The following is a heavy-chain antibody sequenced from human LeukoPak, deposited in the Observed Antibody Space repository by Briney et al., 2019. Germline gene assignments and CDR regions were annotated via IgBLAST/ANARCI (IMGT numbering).Heavy chain of an antibody. CDR1: GYTFTSYG. D-gene: IGHD5-24*01. Sequence: ASVKVSCKASGYTFTSYGISWVRQAPGQGLEWMGWISAYNGNTDYAQKLQGRVTMTTDTSTSTAYMELRSLRSDDTAVYYCARDRGDGYNLYFDYWGQGTLVTVSS. CDR3: ARDRGDGYNLYFDY. V-gene: IGHV1-18*01. CDR2: ISAYNGNT. J-gene: IGHJ4*02.